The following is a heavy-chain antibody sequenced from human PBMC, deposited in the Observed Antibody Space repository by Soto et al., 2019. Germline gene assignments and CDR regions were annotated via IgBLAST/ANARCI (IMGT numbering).Heavy chain of an antibody. CDR2: ISWDGDTT. V-gene: IGHV3-43*01. J-gene: IGHJ4*02. Sequence: EVYLVESGGDVVQPGGSLRLSCAASGFTFDDHNIHWVRQAPGKGLQWVCLISWDGDTTYYTDSVKGRFTVSRDNSKNSVYLQMDALTPEDTAFYYCASSQGDYWGQGTLATVSS. CDR1: GFTFDDHN. CDR3: ASSQGDY.